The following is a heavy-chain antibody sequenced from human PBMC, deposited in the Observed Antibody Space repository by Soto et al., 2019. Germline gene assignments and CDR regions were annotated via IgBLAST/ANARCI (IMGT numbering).Heavy chain of an antibody. Sequence: QVQLQESGPGLVKPSQTLSLTCTVSGGSISSGGYYWSWIRQHPGKGLEWIGYIYYSGSTYYNSSLKSRVTISVHTSKNQFSLKLNSVTAADTAVYYCARGPDKFGELWYPYFDYWGQGTLVTVSS. CDR3: ARGPDKFGELWYPYFDY. J-gene: IGHJ4*02. CDR2: IYYSGST. CDR1: GGSISSGGYY. V-gene: IGHV4-31*03. D-gene: IGHD3-10*01.